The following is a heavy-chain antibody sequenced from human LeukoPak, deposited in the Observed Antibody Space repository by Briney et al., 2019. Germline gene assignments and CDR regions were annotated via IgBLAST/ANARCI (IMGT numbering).Heavy chain of an antibody. Sequence: ASVKVSCKASGYTFAGYYMHWVRQAPGQGLEWMGWINPNSGGTKYAQTFKGRVTMTRDTSISTAYMELSSLRSDDTAVYYCARDGDTYGYYYYGLDVWGQGTTVTVSS. J-gene: IGHJ6*02. CDR3: ARDGDTYGYYYYGLDV. CDR2: INPNSGGT. CDR1: GYTFAGYY. V-gene: IGHV1-2*02. D-gene: IGHD5-18*01.